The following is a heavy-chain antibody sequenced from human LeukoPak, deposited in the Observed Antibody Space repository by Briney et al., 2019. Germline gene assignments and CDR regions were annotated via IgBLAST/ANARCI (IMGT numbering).Heavy chain of an antibody. J-gene: IGHJ4*02. CDR2: INIDGSNT. Sequence: GGSLRLSCAASGFTFSTYWMHWVRQAPRKGLVWVSHINIDGSNTTYADSVTGRFTISRDNAKNTLYLQMNSLRAEDTAVYYCARVLAQQQGYWGQGTLVTVSS. V-gene: IGHV3-74*01. CDR1: GFTFSTYW. CDR3: ARVLAQQQGY. D-gene: IGHD6-13*01.